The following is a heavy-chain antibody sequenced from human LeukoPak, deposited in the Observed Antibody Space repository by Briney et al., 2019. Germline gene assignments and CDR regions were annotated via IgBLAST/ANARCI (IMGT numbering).Heavy chain of an antibody. CDR3: AKDTDSSGYYLFDY. V-gene: IGHV3-9*01. J-gene: IGHJ4*02. D-gene: IGHD3-22*01. Sequence: QSGGSLRLSCAASGFTFDDYAMHWVRQAPGKGLEWVSGISWNSGSIGYADSVKGRFTISRDNAKNSLYLQMNSLRAEDTALYYCAKDTDSSGYYLFDYWGQGTLVTVSS. CDR2: ISWNSGSI. CDR1: GFTFDDYA.